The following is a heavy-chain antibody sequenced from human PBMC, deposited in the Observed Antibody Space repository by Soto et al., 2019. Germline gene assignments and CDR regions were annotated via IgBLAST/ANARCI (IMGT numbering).Heavy chain of an antibody. CDR2: INAANGDT. V-gene: IGHV1-3*01. CDR1: GYTFTSYG. CDR3: VRRHVSATGIDWFDH. Sequence: ASVKVSCKASGYTFTSYGIHWVRQAPGQRLEWMRWINAANGDTKYSPKFQGRVTITRDTSASTAYMELSSLRSEDTAVYYCVRRHVSATGIDWFDHWGQGTPVTVSS. J-gene: IGHJ5*02. D-gene: IGHD6-13*01.